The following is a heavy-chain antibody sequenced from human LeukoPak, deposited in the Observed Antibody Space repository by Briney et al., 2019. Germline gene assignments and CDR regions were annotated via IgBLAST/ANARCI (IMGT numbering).Heavy chain of an antibody. V-gene: IGHV3-23*01. CDR3: AKGNWNSYPGWFDF. CDR1: GFTFSSYA. D-gene: IGHD1-1*01. CDR2: IGGSGTTT. J-gene: IGHJ5*01. Sequence: GGSLRLSCAASGFTFSSYAMSWVRQAPGKGLQWVSAIGGSGTTTYYADSVKGRFTISRNNSKNTLYVQMNSLRAEDTAIYYCAKGNWNSYPGWFDFRGQGTLVTVSS.